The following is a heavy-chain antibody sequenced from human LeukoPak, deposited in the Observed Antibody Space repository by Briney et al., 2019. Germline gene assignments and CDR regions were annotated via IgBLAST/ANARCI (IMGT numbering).Heavy chain of an antibody. V-gene: IGHV4-39*07. Sequence: PSETLSLTCTVSGDSISSSNCYWGWIRQPPGTGLEWIGSIYFSGSTYYNPSLKSRVTISIDTSKNQFSLKLSSVTAADTAVYYCARGVTMIGRLRFDPWGQGTLVTVSS. CDR1: GDSISSSNCY. CDR3: ARGVTMIGRLRFDP. CDR2: IYFSGST. D-gene: IGHD3-22*01. J-gene: IGHJ5*02.